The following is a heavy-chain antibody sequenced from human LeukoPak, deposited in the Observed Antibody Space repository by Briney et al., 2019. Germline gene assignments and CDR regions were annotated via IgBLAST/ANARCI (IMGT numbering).Heavy chain of an antibody. CDR2: INPSGGST. J-gene: IGHJ4*02. CDR1: GYTFTIYY. D-gene: IGHD3-22*01. V-gene: IGHV1-46*01. Sequence: ASVKVSCXASGYTFTIYYMHWVRQARGQGLEWMAIINPSGGSTSYAQKFQGRVTMTRDTSTSTVYMELSSLRSEDTAVYYCARALRPHYYDSSGYYYERFDYWGQGTLVTVSS. CDR3: ARALRPHYYDSSGYYYERFDY.